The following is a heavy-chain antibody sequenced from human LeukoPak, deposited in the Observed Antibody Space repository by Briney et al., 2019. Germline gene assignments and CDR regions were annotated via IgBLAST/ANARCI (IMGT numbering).Heavy chain of an antibody. V-gene: IGHV3-7*01. D-gene: IGHD5-18*01. CDR3: ASSGYSYGYPLGY. Sequence: PGGSLRLSCAASGFTFSSYWMSWVRQAPGKGLEWVANIKQDGSEKYYVDSVKGRFTISRDNSKNTLYLQMNSLRAEDTAVYYCASSGYSYGYPLGYWGQGTLVTVSS. J-gene: IGHJ4*02. CDR2: IKQDGSEK. CDR1: GFTFSSYW.